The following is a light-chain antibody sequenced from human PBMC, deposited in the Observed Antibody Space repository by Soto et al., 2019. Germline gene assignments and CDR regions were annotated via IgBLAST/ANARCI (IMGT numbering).Light chain of an antibody. V-gene: IGKV1-5*03. CDR2: KAS. CDR3: QQYNSIRGT. J-gene: IGKJ1*01. CDR1: QSISSW. Sequence: DIQMTQSPSTLSASVRDRVTITCRASQSISSWLAWYQQKPGKAPKLLIYKASSLESGVPSRFSGSGSGTEFTLTISSLQPDDFATYYCQQYNSIRGTFGQGTKVEIK.